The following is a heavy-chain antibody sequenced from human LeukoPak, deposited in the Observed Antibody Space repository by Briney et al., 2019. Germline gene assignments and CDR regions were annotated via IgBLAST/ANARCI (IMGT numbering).Heavy chain of an antibody. CDR1: GGSISSSSYY. D-gene: IGHD3-16*01. CDR2: IYYSGST. CDR3: ARGRYGWLPFDY. V-gene: IGHV4-61*01. J-gene: IGHJ4*02. Sequence: PSETLSLTCTVSGGSISSSSYYWSWIRQPPGKGLEWIGYIYYSGSTSYNPSLKSRVTISVDTSKNQFTLNLSSVTAADTAVYYCARGRYGWLPFDYWGQGTLVTVSS.